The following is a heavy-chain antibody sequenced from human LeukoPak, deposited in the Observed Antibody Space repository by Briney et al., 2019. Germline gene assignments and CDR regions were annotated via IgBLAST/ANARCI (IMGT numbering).Heavy chain of an antibody. D-gene: IGHD2-15*01. V-gene: IGHV3-48*03. CDR3: AKGGFCSGVSCRMDV. CDR1: GFTFSSYE. Sequence: GGSLRLSCAASGFTFSSYEFNWVREAPGKGLECVSYISTSGSTTYYADSVKGRFTISRDNAKNSLYLQMNSLRAEDTAVYYCAKGGFCSGVSCRMDVWGQGTTITVSS. CDR2: ISTSGSTT. J-gene: IGHJ6*02.